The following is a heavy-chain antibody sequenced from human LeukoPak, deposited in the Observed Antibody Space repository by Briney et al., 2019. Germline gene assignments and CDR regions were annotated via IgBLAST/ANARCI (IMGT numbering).Heavy chain of an antibody. J-gene: IGHJ4*02. V-gene: IGHV3-64*01. Sequence: GSLRLSCAASGFTFSTYAMHWVRQPPGKGLEYVSAISTNGGGTDYAKSVKGRFSISRDNSKNTLYLQMGSLRAEDMAVYYCARYCSGVSCYSGYDYWGQGTLSPSPQ. D-gene: IGHD2-15*01. CDR2: ISTNGGGT. CDR3: ARYCSGVSCYSGYDY. CDR1: GFTFSTYA.